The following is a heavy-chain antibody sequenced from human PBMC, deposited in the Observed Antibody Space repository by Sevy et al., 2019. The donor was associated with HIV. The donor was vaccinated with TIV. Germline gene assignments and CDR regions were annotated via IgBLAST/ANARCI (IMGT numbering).Heavy chain of an antibody. D-gene: IGHD5-18*01. V-gene: IGHV1-2*02. Sequence: ASVKVSCKASGYTFTGYYMHWVRQAPGQGLEWMGWINPNSGGTNYAQKFQGRVTMTRDTSISTAYMELSRLRSDDTAVYYGARCGYSYGSYYYGMDVWGQGTTVTVSS. CDR1: GYTFTGYY. CDR2: INPNSGGT. J-gene: IGHJ6*02. CDR3: ARCGYSYGSYYYGMDV.